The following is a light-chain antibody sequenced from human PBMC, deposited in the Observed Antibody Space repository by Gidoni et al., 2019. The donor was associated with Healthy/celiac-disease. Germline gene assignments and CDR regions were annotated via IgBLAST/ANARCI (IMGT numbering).Light chain of an antibody. J-gene: IGKJ2*04. CDR3: QQYYSTPCS. CDR2: WAS. CDR1: QSVLYSSNNKNY. Sequence: DIVMTQSPDSLAVSLGERATINGKSSQSVLYSSNNKNYLAWYQQKPGQPPKLLIYWASTRESGVPDRFSGSGSGTDSTLTISSLQAEDVAVYYCQQYYSTPCSFGQGTKLEIK. V-gene: IGKV4-1*01.